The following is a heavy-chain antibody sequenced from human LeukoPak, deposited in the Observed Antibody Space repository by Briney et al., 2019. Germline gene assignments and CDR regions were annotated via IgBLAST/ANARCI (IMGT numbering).Heavy chain of an antibody. Sequence: SGTLSLTCTVSGGSISSYYWSWIRQPAGKGLEWIGRIDTSGNTNYKPSLKSRVTMSVDTSKKQFSLKLSSVTAADTAVYYCARVSSSWYQDWYFDLWGRGTLVTVSS. CDR2: IDTSGNT. CDR3: ARVSSSWYQDWYFDL. CDR1: GGSISSYY. J-gene: IGHJ2*01. D-gene: IGHD6-13*01. V-gene: IGHV4-4*07.